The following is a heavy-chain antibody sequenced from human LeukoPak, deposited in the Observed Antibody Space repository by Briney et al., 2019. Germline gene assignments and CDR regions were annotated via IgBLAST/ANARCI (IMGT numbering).Heavy chain of an antibody. D-gene: IGHD3-16*02. CDR2: INTTTGNP. CDR3: ARCAYDYVWGSYRYFGEGYYYCMDV. CDR1: GYTFTSYA. V-gene: IGHV7-4-1*02. Sequence: ASVKVSCKASGYTFTSYAMNWVRQAPGQGLEWMGWINTTTGNPTYAQGFTGRFVFSLDTSVSTAYLQISSIKAEDTAVYYCARCAYDYVWGSYRYFGEGYYYCMDVWGKGTTVTVSS. J-gene: IGHJ6*03.